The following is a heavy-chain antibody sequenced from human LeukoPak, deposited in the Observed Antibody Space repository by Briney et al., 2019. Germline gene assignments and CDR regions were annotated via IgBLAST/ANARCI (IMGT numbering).Heavy chain of an antibody. CDR3: ARSPISYYYDSSGGHDAFDV. CDR1: GYTFTNYW. J-gene: IGHJ3*01. D-gene: IGHD3-22*01. Sequence: GESMETSCKGSGYTFTNYWIGWVRQMPGKGLEWMGIIYPGDSDTRYSPSFQGQDTISADNSINTAYLQWSSLKASDTAMYYCARSPISYYYDSSGGHDAFDVWGQG. CDR2: IYPGDSDT. V-gene: IGHV5-51*03.